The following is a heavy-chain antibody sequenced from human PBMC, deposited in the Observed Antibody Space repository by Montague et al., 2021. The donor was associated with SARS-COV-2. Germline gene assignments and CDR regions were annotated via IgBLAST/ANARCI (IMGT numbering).Heavy chain of an antibody. D-gene: IGHD2-8*02. CDR3: ARGQVVYASNCDLNY. Sequence: SETLSLTCCVAGGSFNFYYWSWIRQPPGKGLEWIGEINHRGSTNNNPSLKTRVTISIDTSKNQFSLRRSSVTAADTAVYYCARGQVVYASNCDLNYWGQGTLVTVSS. J-gene: IGHJ4*02. V-gene: IGHV4-34*01. CDR2: INHRGST. CDR1: GGSFNFYY.